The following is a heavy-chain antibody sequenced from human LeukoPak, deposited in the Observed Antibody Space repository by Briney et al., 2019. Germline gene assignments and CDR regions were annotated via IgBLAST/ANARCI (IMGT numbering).Heavy chain of an antibody. CDR1: GFTFSDYY. Sequence: GGSLRLSCAASGFTFSDYYVTRIRQAPGKGLEWVSYIDGTNSYTNYADSVKGRFTIARDNAKNSLYLQMNSLRAEDTAVYYCAAFYYSAFFDYWGLGTLVTVSS. D-gene: IGHD3-10*01. V-gene: IGHV3-11*03. CDR2: IDGTNSYT. CDR3: AAFYYSAFFDY. J-gene: IGHJ4*02.